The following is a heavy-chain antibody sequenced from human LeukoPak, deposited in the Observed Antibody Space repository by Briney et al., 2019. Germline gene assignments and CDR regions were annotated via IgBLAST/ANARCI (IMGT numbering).Heavy chain of an antibody. J-gene: IGHJ3*02. CDR1: GFTFSSYE. Sequence: GSLRLSCAASGFTFSSYEMNWVRQAPGKGLEWISYITSGGYSTHYADSVKGRFTISRDNAKNSLYLQMNSLRAEDTAVYYCARARGRVTIYVGAFDIWGQGTMVTVSS. V-gene: IGHV3-48*03. CDR3: ARARGRVTIYVGAFDI. CDR2: ITSGGYST. D-gene: IGHD3-10*02.